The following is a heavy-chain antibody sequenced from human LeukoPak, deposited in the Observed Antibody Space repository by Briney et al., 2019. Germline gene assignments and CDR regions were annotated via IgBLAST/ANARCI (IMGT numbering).Heavy chain of an antibody. CDR1: GGSISSSTYY. D-gene: IGHD6-19*01. CDR3: AAVDVAVAGNDWYFDL. CDR2: ISYSGNS. V-gene: IGHV4-39*01. J-gene: IGHJ2*01. Sequence: PSETLSLTCNVSGGSISSSTYYWGWIRQPPGKGLEWMGGISYSGNSYDNPSLKGRVNIFADTSKNQFSLKVKSVAAADTAVYYCAAVDVAVAGNDWYFDLWGRGTLVTDSS.